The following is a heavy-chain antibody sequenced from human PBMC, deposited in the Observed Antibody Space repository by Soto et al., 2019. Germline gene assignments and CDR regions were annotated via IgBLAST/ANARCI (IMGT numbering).Heavy chain of an antibody. Sequence: EKGLEWVSAISGSGGSTYYADSVKGRFTISRDNSKNTLYLQMNSLRAEDTAVYYCAKSPYSSSWFSDYWGHGTLVTVSS. CDR3: AKSPYSSSWFSDY. D-gene: IGHD6-13*01. CDR2: ISGSGGST. V-gene: IGHV3-23*01. J-gene: IGHJ4*01.